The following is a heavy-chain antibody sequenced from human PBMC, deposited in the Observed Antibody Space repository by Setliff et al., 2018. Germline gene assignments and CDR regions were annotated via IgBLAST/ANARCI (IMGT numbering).Heavy chain of an antibody. CDR1: GGTFSSDV. CDR3: ARELRSPYWHIDY. V-gene: IGHV1-69*13. J-gene: IGHJ4*02. CDR2: FIPVLRKA. D-gene: IGHD2-15*01. Sequence: SVKVSCKASGGTFSSDVITWVRQAPGQGLEWMGRFIPVLRKANYAQRFQGRVTITADESTSTGYLELSRLRSEDTAIYYCARELRSPYWHIDYWGQGTLVTVSS.